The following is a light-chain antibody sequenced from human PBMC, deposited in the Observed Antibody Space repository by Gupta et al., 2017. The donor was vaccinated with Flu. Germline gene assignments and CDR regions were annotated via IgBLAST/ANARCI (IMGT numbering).Light chain of an antibody. Sequence: SYELTQPPSVSVSPGQPATITCSGDNLGGKSACWYQQKPGQSPVLVIFQDSKSTSGNPARFSGSLPGTTATLTISGTQPLDEADYYCQTWHSSTYFFGTGPTVTVL. V-gene: IGLV3-1*01. J-gene: IGLJ1*01. CDR1: NLGGKS. CDR3: QTWHSSTYF. CDR2: QDS.